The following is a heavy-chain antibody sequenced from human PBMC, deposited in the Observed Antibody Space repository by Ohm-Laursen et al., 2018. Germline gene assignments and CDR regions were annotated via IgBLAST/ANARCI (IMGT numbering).Heavy chain of an antibody. Sequence: SLRLSCAASGFTLSSYGMHWVRQAPGKGLEWVAVTWAGSGNTFYADSLKGRFTISRDNSKNTVYLYMNSLRVEDTAVYYCARDEEYRDFYYYGMDVWGQGTTVIVSS. CDR2: TWAGSGNT. J-gene: IGHJ6*02. D-gene: IGHD5-18*01. V-gene: IGHV3-33*01. CDR1: GFTLSSYG. CDR3: ARDEEYRDFYYYGMDV.